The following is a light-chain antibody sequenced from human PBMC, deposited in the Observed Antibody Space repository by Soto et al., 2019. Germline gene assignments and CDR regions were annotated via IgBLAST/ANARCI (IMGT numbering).Light chain of an antibody. CDR3: STWDDSLNGPL. J-gene: IGLJ2*01. V-gene: IGLV1-44*01. Sequence: QSVLTQPPSASGTPGQRVTISCSGGSSNIGGNTVNWYQQLPGAAPKLIIFSNSQRPSGVPDRFSGSKSGTSASLAIGGLQSEDEAGYYCSTWDDSLNGPLFGGGTKLTVL. CDR2: SNS. CDR1: SSNIGGNT.